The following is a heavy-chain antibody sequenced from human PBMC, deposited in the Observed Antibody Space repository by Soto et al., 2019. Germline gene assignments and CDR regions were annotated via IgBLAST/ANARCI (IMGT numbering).Heavy chain of an antibody. CDR1: GYTFTSHH. Sequence: GASVKVSCKASGYTFTSHHLHWARQAPGQGLEWMGIINPGGGITSYAQKFQGRVTMTRDTSTSTVYMELSSLRSEDTAVYYCARDGYYEKAFGIWGQGTMVTVSS. CDR2: INPGGGIT. CDR3: ARDGYYEKAFGI. J-gene: IGHJ3*02. D-gene: IGHD3-22*01. V-gene: IGHV1-46*01.